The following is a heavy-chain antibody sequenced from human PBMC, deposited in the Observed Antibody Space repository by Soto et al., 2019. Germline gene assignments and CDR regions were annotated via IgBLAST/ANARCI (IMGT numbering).Heavy chain of an antibody. CDR1: GGSFSGYY. CDR3: AILNDFWSGYYDY. Sequence: QVQLQQWGAGLLKPSETLSLTCAVYGGSFSGYYWSWTRQPPGKGLEWIGEINPSGSTNYNPSLKSRDTISVDTSKTHFSLKLSSVTAADTAEYYCAILNDFWSGYYDYWGPGTLVTVSS. V-gene: IGHV4-34*01. J-gene: IGHJ4*02. CDR2: INPSGST. D-gene: IGHD3-3*01.